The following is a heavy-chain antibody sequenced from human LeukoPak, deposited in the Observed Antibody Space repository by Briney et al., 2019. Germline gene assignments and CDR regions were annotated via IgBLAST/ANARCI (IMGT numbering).Heavy chain of an antibody. CDR3: ARAEAAASSLDY. D-gene: IGHD6-13*01. Sequence: GGSLRLSCAASGFTFSSYAMSWVRQAPGKGLEWVSSISSSSSYIYYADSVKGRFTISRDNAKNSLYLQMNSLRAEDTAVYYCARAEAAASSLDYWGQGTLVTVSS. CDR2: ISSSSSYI. CDR1: GFTFSSYA. J-gene: IGHJ4*02. V-gene: IGHV3-21*01.